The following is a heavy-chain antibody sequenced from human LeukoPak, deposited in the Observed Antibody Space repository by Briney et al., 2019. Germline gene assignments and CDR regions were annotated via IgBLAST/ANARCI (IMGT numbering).Heavy chain of an antibody. D-gene: IGHD1-7*01. V-gene: IGHV4-34*01. CDR2: INDSGTI. CDR3: ARRWNYGRNYYIDV. CDR1: GGSFSHYY. J-gene: IGHJ6*03. Sequence: PSETLSLTCAVYGGSFSHYYWSWIRQSPGMGLEWIGEINDSGTINYNPSLMSRVTISLDKSKNQFSLKLSPATAADTAVYYCARRWNYGRNYYIDVWGKGATVSVSS.